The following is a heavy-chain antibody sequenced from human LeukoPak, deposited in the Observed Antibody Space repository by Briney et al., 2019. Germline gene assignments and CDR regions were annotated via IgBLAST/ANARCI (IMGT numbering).Heavy chain of an antibody. Sequence: KPGESLKISCKGSGYSFTSYWIGWVRQMPGKGLEWMGIIYPGDSDTRYSPSFQGQVTISADKSISTAYLQWSSLKASDTAMYYCARHIRSYGQYYYYYGMDVWGQGTTVTVSS. D-gene: IGHD5-18*01. V-gene: IGHV5-51*01. CDR2: IYPGDSDT. CDR1: GYSFTSYW. J-gene: IGHJ6*02. CDR3: ARHIRSYGQYYYYYGMDV.